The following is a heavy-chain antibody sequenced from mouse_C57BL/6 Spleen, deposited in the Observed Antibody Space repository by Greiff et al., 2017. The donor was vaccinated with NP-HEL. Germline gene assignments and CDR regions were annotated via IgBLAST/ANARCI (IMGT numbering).Heavy chain of an antibody. D-gene: IGHD2-1*01. J-gene: IGHJ3*01. CDR2: ISDGGSYT. Sequence: EVQLVESGGGLVKPGGSLKLSCAASGFTFSSYAMSWVRQTPEKRLEWVATISDGGSYTYYPDNVKGRFTISRDNAKNNLYLQMSHLKSMDTAMYYCAREGYYGNYGFAYWGQGTLVTVSA. CDR3: AREGYYGNYGFAY. CDR1: GFTFSSYA. V-gene: IGHV5-4*01.